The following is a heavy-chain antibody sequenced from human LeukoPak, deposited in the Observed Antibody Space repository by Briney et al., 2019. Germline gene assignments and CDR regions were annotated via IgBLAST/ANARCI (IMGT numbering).Heavy chain of an antibody. J-gene: IGHJ3*02. D-gene: IGHD3-22*01. CDR2: IYTSGST. Sequence: SETLSLTCTVSGGSISSYYWSWIRQPPGKGLEWIGYIYTSGSTHYNPSLKSRVTISVDTSKNQFSLKLSSVTAADTAVYYCARPTSSGYPDAFDIWGQGTMVTVSS. CDR3: ARPTSSGYPDAFDI. CDR1: GGSISSYY. V-gene: IGHV4-4*09.